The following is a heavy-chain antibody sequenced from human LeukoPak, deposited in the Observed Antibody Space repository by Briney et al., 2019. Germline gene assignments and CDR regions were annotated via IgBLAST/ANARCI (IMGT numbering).Heavy chain of an antibody. J-gene: IGHJ4*02. V-gene: IGHV4-4*07. CDR3: GRQGYTASYYFVDY. Sequence: PSETLSLTCSVSGGSINSYYWGWVRQPAGKGLERIGRIYTTGTTNYSPSLKSRLTMSVNTSKNRFSLKLTSVTAADTAVYYCGRQGYTASYYFVDYWSQGTLVTVSS. CDR2: IYTTGTT. CDR1: GGSINSYY. D-gene: IGHD1-26*01.